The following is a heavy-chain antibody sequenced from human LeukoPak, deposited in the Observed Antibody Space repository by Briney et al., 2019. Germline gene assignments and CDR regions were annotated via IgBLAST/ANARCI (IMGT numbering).Heavy chain of an antibody. Sequence: SETLSLTCAVYGGSFSGYYWSWIRQPPGKGLEWIGEINHSGSTNYNPSLKSRVTISVDTSKNQFSLKPSSVTAADTAVYYCASLVGATPLWGQGTLVTVSS. CDR1: GGSFSGYY. J-gene: IGHJ4*02. CDR3: ASLVGATPL. CDR2: INHSGST. D-gene: IGHD1-26*01. V-gene: IGHV4-34*01.